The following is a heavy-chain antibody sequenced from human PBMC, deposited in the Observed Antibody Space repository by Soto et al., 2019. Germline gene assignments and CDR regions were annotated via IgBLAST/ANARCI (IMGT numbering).Heavy chain of an antibody. CDR2: IIPIFGTA. CDR3: AREYQLLLLFY. J-gene: IGHJ4*02. CDR1: GGTFSSYA. D-gene: IGHD2-2*01. Sequence: SVKVSCKASGGTFSSYAISWVRQAPGQGLEWMGGIIPIFGTANYAQKFQGRVTMTRDTSTSTVYMELSSLRSEDTAVYYCAREYQLLLLFYWGQGTLVTVSS. V-gene: IGHV1-69*05.